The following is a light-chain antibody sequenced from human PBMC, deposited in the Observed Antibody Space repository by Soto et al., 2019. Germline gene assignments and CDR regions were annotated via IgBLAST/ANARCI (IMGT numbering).Light chain of an antibody. CDR1: QSVLYSSNNKNY. Sequence: DIVMTQSPDSLAVSLGERATINCKSSQSVLYSSNNKNYLAWYQQKPGQPPKLLIYWASTRESGVPDRFSGSGSGTEYTLTISSLQAEDVAVYYCQQYYSTPPFTFGPGTKVDIK. V-gene: IGKV4-1*01. J-gene: IGKJ3*01. CDR3: QQYYSTPPFT. CDR2: WAS.